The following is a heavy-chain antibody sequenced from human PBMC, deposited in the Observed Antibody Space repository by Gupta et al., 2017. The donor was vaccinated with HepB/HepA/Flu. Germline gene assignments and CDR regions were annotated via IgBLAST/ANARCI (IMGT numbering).Heavy chain of an antibody. V-gene: IGHV3-33*01. Sequence: QVQLVESGGGVVQPGRSLRLSCAASGFTFSSYGMHWVRQAPGKGLEWVAVIWYDGSNKYYADSVKGRFTISRDNSKNTLYLQMNSLRAEDTAVYYCARGIWRAVAGPNFDYWGQGTLVTVSS. CDR1: GFTFSSYG. D-gene: IGHD6-19*01. J-gene: IGHJ4*02. CDR2: IWYDGSNK. CDR3: ARGIWRAVAGPNFDY.